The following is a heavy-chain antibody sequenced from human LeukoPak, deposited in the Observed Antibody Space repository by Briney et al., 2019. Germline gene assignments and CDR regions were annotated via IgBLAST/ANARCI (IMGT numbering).Heavy chain of an antibody. CDR1: GGSFSGYY. V-gene: IGHV4-34*01. D-gene: IGHD2-15*01. J-gene: IGHJ4*02. Sequence: PSETLSLTCAVYGGSFSGYYWSWIRKPPGKGLEWIGEINHSGSTNYNPSLKSRVTVSLDTSKNQFSLKLSSVTAADTAVYYCARAPGAALDWGQGALVTVSS. CDR2: INHSGST. CDR3: ARAPGAALD.